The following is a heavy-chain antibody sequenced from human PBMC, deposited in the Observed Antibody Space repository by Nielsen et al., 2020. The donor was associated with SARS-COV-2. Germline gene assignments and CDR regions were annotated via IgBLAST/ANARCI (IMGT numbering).Heavy chain of an antibody. D-gene: IGHD1-14*01. V-gene: IGHV4-34*08. J-gene: IGHJ3*02. CDR2: INGSGSG. CDR3: AIPSTGDGAFDI. CDR1: GGTLNGFH. Sequence: SQTLSLTCVVFGGTLNGFHWKWIRQTPGKGLEWIGEINGSGSGNYNPSLKSRVTISAGTSNIQFSLKLNSVTAADTAVYYCAIPSTGDGAFDIWGQGTMVTVSS.